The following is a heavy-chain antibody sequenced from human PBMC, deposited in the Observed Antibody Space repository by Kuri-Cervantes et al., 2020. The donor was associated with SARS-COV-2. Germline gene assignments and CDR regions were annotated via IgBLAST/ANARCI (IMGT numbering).Heavy chain of an antibody. CDR3: ARSGDSRHTIFGVVITMGVDY. V-gene: IGHV4-39*07. J-gene: IGHJ4*02. Sequence: ESLKISCTVSGGSISSSSYYWGWIRQPPGKGLEWIGSIYYSGSTYYNPSLKSRVTISVDTSKNQFSLKLSSVTAADTAVYYCARSGDSRHTIFGVVITMGVDYWGQGTLVTVSS. D-gene: IGHD3-3*01. CDR2: IYYSGST. CDR1: GGSISSSSYY.